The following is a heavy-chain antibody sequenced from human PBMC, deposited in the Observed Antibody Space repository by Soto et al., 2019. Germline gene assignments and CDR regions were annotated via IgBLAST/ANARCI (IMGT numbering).Heavy chain of an antibody. CDR3: AKYGSGYDFWSGYYYFMDV. CDR1: GFTFSSYA. Sequence: EVQLLESGGGLVQPGGSLRLSCAASGFTFSSYAMSWVRQAPGKGLEWVSAISGSGGSTYYADSVKGRFTISRDNSKNTLYLQLNSLRAEDPAVYYCAKYGSGYDFWSGYYYFMDVWGKWTPVTVSS. CDR2: ISGSGGST. J-gene: IGHJ6*03. D-gene: IGHD3-3*01. V-gene: IGHV3-23*01.